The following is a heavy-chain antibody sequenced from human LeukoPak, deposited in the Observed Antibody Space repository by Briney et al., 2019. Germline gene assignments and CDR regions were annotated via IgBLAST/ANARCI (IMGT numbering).Heavy chain of an antibody. D-gene: IGHD5-24*01. Sequence: GGSLRLSCAVSGLTFIWMSWVRQAPGKGLEWVANINQDGSEKYFVDSVKGRFTISRDNSKNSLHLQMNTLRAEDTALYYCARERDGRFFDYWRQGTLVTVSS. J-gene: IGHJ4*02. CDR1: GLTFIW. CDR3: ARERDGRFFDY. CDR2: INQDGSEK. V-gene: IGHV3-7*01.